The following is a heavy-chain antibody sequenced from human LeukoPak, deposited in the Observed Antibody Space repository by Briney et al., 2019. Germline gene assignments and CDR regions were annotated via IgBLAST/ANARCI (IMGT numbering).Heavy chain of an antibody. V-gene: IGHV1-69*05. J-gene: IGHJ4*02. CDR1: GGTFSSYA. D-gene: IGHD6-19*01. Sequence: ASVKVSCRASGGTFSSYAISWVRQAPGQGLEWMEGIIPIFGTANYAQKFQGRVTITTDESTSTAYMELSSLRSEDTAVYYCARAGFSSGWALDHWGQGTLVTVSS. CDR2: IIPIFGTA. CDR3: ARAGFSSGWALDH.